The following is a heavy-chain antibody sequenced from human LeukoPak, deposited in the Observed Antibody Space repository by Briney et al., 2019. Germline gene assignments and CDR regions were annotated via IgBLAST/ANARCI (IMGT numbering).Heavy chain of an antibody. J-gene: IGHJ6*03. CDR3: ARSHRVWQLGRGAGADYYYYYTDV. V-gene: IGHV6-1*01. CDR1: GDSNFSNRAA. CDR2: TYYRSKLYN. Sequence: SQTLSLTCAISGDSNFSNRAAWNWLTQSPSRGLEWLGRTYYRSKLYNDYARSGKSLITINPDTSKNQFALQLTSVTTEDYAGDYCARSHRVWQLGRGAGADYYYYYTDVWGKGTTVTVSS. D-gene: IGHD6-6*01.